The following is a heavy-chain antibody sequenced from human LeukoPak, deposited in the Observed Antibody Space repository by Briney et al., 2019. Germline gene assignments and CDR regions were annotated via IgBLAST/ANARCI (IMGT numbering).Heavy chain of an antibody. J-gene: IGHJ6*03. CDR3: ARVRPHPIIDV. CDR2: LYIEGNT. D-gene: IGHD6-6*01. Sequence: GGSLGLSCAASGYTVSTNYMSWVRQAPGRGLEWVSVLYIEGNTNYAHSVQGRVTFSTDNSKNTLYLQLNSLRAEATDIYYWARVRPHPIIDVWGKGTTVTVSS. V-gene: IGHV3-53*01. CDR1: GYTVSTNY.